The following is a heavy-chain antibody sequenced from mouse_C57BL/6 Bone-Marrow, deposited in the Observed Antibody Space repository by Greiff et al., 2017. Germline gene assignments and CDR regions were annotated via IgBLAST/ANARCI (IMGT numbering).Heavy chain of an antibody. Sequence: VQLQESGAELVRPGTSVKVSCKASGYAFTNYLIEWVKQRPGQGLEWIGVINPGSGGPNYNEKFKGKATLTADKSSSTAYMQLSSLTSEDSAVYFCARLKNWDSWFAYWGQGTLVTVSA. J-gene: IGHJ3*01. CDR2: INPGSGGP. V-gene: IGHV1-54*01. D-gene: IGHD4-1*01. CDR1: GYAFTNYL. CDR3: ARLKNWDSWFAY.